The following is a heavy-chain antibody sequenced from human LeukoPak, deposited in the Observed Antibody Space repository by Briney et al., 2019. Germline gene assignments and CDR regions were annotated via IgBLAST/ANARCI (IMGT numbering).Heavy chain of an antibody. V-gene: IGHV4-39*01. J-gene: IGHJ4*02. Sequence: SETLSLTCTVSGGSISSSSYHWGWIRQPPGTGLEWIGSIYYSGSTYYNPSLKSRVTISVDTSKNQFSLKLSSVTAADTAVYYCARVSREYSSGWNLDYWGQGTLVTVSS. D-gene: IGHD6-19*01. CDR2: IYYSGST. CDR3: ARVSREYSSGWNLDY. CDR1: GGSISSSSYH.